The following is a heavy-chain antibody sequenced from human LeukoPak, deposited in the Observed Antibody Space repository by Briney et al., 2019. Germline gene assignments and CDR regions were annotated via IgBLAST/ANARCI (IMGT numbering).Heavy chain of an antibody. D-gene: IGHD2-15*01. CDR3: ARAAKYCSGGSCSDY. J-gene: IGHJ4*02. Sequence: PGGSLRLSCAASGFTFSEHYMNWLRQAPGKGLEWVPHISTSSGYTNHADSVKGRFTISRDNAKNSLYLQMNSLRAADTAVFYCARAAKYCSGGSCSDYWGQGTLVTVPS. V-gene: IGHV3-11*05. CDR1: GFTFSEHY. CDR2: ISTSSGYT.